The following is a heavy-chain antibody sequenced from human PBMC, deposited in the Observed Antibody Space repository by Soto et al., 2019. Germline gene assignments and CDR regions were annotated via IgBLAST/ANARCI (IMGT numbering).Heavy chain of an antibody. CDR1: GGAFNNYA. CDR3: TSWSNWNPLYYDGLDV. J-gene: IGHJ6*02. Sequence: QVQLLQSGAEVKKPGSSVQVSCTVSGGAFNNYALTWVRHGPGQGLEWLGGIIPLHNTSNYSLKFLGRVTVTADIYSTTVDMELNSLTSDDTATYYCTSWSNWNPLYYDGLDVWGQGTTVTVSS. V-gene: IGHV1-69*06. CDR2: IIPLHNTS. D-gene: IGHD1-20*01.